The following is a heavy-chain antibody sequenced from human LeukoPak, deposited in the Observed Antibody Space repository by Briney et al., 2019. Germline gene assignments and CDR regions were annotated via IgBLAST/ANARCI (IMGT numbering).Heavy chain of an antibody. D-gene: IGHD4-23*01. CDR1: GFTFSSYA. CDR3: ARDLMVTYTFDY. V-gene: IGHV3-30-3*01. CDR2: ISYDGSNK. J-gene: IGHJ4*02. Sequence: GGSLRLSCAASGFTFSSYAMHWVRQAPGKGLEWVAVISYDGSNKCYADSVKGRFTISRDNSKNTLYLQMNSLRAEDTAVYYCARDLMVTYTFDYWGQGTLVTVSS.